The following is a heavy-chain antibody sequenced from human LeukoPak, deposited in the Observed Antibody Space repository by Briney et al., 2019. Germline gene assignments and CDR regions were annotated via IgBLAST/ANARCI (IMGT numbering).Heavy chain of an antibody. V-gene: IGHV3-23*01. J-gene: IGHJ4*02. Sequence: GGSLRLSCAASGFTFSSYTMSWVRQAPGKGLEWVSAMSGSGGSTYYADSVKGRFTISRDNSKNALYLQMNSLRAEDTAVYYCAKDPSGGRCYSCGVYAAYWGQGTLVTVSS. CDR3: AKDPSGGRCYSCGVYAAY. CDR1: GFTFSSYT. CDR2: MSGSGGST. D-gene: IGHD2-15*01.